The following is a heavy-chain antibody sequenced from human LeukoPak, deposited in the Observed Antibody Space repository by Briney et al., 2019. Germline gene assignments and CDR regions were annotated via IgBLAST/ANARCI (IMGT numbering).Heavy chain of an antibody. CDR1: GFTFSSYA. CDR2: ISGSGGST. CDR3: AKGSVLRFLEWLPRDAFDI. V-gene: IGHV3-23*01. Sequence: GGSLRLSCAASGFTFSSYAMSWVRQAPGKGLEWVSAISGSGGSTYYADSVKGRFTISRDNSKNTLYLQMNSLRAEDTAVYYCAKGSVLRFLEWLPRDAFDIWGQGTMVTVSS. J-gene: IGHJ3*02. D-gene: IGHD3-3*01.